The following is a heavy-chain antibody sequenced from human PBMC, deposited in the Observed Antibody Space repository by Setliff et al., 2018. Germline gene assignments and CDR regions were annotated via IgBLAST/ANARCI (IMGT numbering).Heavy chain of an antibody. Sequence: GGSLRLSCAASGFTFSSYAMHWVRQAPGKGLEWVAVISYDGSNKYYEDSVKGRFTISRDDSKNTLYLQMNSLRPEDTAVYYCAKDSLSGWSAVDYWGQGTRVTVSS. D-gene: IGHD6-19*01. CDR2: ISYDGSNK. CDR3: AKDSLSGWSAVDY. CDR1: GFTFSSYA. J-gene: IGHJ4*02. V-gene: IGHV3-30-3*01.